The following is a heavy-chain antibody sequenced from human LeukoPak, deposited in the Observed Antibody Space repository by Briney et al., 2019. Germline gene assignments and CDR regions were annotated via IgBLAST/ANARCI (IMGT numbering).Heavy chain of an antibody. CDR2: IYYSGST. V-gene: IGHV4-59*01. Sequence: SETLSLTCTVSGGSLSSYYWSWIRQPPGKGLEWIGYIYYSGSTNYNPSLKSRVTISVDTSKNQFSLKLSSVTAADTAVYYCARGGQDYGDYPPYYGMDVWGQGTTVTVSS. CDR3: ARGGQDYGDYPPYYGMDV. J-gene: IGHJ6*02. D-gene: IGHD4-17*01. CDR1: GGSLSSYY.